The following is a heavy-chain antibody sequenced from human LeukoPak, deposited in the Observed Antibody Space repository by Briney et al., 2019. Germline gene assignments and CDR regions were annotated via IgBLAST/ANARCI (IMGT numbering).Heavy chain of an antibody. Sequence: PSETLSLTCTVSGGSISNYYWSWIRQPPGEGLEWIGYIYYSGSTNYNPSLKSRVTISADTSKNQFSLTLGSVSATDTAVYYCASPRGFSYGYFDYWGQGTLVTVSS. V-gene: IGHV4-59*08. D-gene: IGHD5-18*01. CDR2: IYYSGST. CDR3: ASPRGFSYGYFDY. CDR1: GGSISNYY. J-gene: IGHJ4*02.